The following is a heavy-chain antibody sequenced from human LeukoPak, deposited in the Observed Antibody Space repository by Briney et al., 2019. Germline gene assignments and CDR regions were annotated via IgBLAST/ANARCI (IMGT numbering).Heavy chain of an antibody. CDR3: AKDLGSGSYPDAFDI. CDR1: GFTFSSYG. CDR2: ISYDGSNK. Sequence: GGSLRLSCAASGFTFSSYGMHWVRQAPGMGLEWVAVISYDGSNKYYADSVKGRFTISRDNSKNTLYLQMNSLRAEDTAVYYCAKDLGSGSYPDAFDIWGQGTMVTVSS. D-gene: IGHD1-26*01. V-gene: IGHV3-30*18. J-gene: IGHJ3*02.